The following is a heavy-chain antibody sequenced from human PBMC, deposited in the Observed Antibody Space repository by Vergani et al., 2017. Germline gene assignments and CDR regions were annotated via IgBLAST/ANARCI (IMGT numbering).Heavy chain of an antibody. D-gene: IGHD4-11*01. CDR3: AKDSLQLQRASYYYGMDV. Sequence: EVQLVESGGGVVQPGGSLRLSCAASGFTFDDYAMHWVRQAPGKGLEWVSLISGDGGSTYYADSVKGRFTISRDNNKNSLYLQMNSLRTEDTALYYCAKDSLQLQRASYYYGMDVWGQGTTVTVSS. J-gene: IGHJ6*02. CDR1: GFTFDDYA. V-gene: IGHV3-43*02. CDR2: ISGDGGST.